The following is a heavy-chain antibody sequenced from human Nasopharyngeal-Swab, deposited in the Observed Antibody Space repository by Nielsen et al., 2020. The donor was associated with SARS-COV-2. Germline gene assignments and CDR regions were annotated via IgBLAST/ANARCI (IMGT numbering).Heavy chain of an antibody. CDR2: ISWNSGTI. D-gene: IGHD5-24*01. CDR3: AKERGDGTSWYYFDY. J-gene: IGHJ4*02. Sequence: SLKISCVASGFTFSNYWMHWVRQAPGKGLEWVSGISWNSGTIGYADSVKGRFTISRDNAKNTLYLQITSLRPEDTAFYYCAKERGDGTSWYYFDYWGQGTLVSVSS. CDR1: GFTFSNYW. V-gene: IGHV3-9*01.